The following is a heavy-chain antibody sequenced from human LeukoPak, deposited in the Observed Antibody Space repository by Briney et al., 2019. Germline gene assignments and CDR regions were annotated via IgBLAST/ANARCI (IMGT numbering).Heavy chain of an antibody. CDR3: ARDSSGWSHTFDY. J-gene: IGHJ4*02. D-gene: IGHD6-19*01. CDR1: GGSISSSSYY. Sequence: PSETLSLTCTVSGGSISSSSYYWGWIRQPPGTGLEWIGSIYYSGSTYYNPSLKSRVTISVDTSKNQFSLKLSSVTAADTAVYYCARDSSGWSHTFDYWGQGTLVTVSS. V-gene: IGHV4-39*01. CDR2: IYYSGST.